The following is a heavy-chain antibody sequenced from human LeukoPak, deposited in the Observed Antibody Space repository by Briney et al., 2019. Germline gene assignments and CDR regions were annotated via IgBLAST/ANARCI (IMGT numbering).Heavy chain of an antibody. CDR2: IRSSSET. J-gene: IGHJ5*02. V-gene: IGHV3-48*01. Sequence: GSLRLSCAASGFIFSQYSMNWVRQAPGKGLEWVSHIRSSSETFYADSVKGRFTISGDNARNSLYLQMNNLRGEDTAIYYCARDAGNSGYVCDLWGQGTLVTVSS. CDR1: GFIFSQYS. CDR3: ARDAGNSGYVCDL. D-gene: IGHD5-12*01.